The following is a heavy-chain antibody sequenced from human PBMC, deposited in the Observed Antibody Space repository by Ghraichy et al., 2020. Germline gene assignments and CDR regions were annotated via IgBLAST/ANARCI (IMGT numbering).Heavy chain of an antibody. CDR3: ARDYNMVYSSSWYPPNYYGMDV. J-gene: IGHJ6*02. CDR2: IKQDGSEK. V-gene: IGHV3-7*01. Sequence: GGSLRLSCAASGFTFSSHWMSWVRQAPGKGLEWVANIKQDGSEKYYVDSVKGRFTISRDNAKNSLYLQMNSLRAEDTAVYYCARDYNMVYSSSWYPPNYYGMDVWGQGTTGTVSS. D-gene: IGHD6-13*01. CDR1: GFTFSSHW.